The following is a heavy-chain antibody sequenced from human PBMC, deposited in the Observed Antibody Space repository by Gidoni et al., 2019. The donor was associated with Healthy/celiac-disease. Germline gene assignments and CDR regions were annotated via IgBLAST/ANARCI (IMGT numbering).Heavy chain of an antibody. CDR2: IYYSGST. D-gene: IGHD4-17*01. CDR1: GGSISSSSYY. J-gene: IGHJ5*02. V-gene: IGHV4-39*01. CDR3: ARQVDYGGLFGWFDP. Sequence: QLQLQESGPGLVKPSETLSLTCTVSGGSISSSSYYWGWIRQPPGKGLEWIGSIYYSGSTYYNPSLKSRVTISVDTSKNQFSLKLSSVTAADTAVYYCARQVDYGGLFGWFDPWGQGTLVTVSS.